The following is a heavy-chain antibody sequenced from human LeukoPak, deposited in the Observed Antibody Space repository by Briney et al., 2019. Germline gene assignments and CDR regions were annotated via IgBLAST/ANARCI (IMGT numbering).Heavy chain of an antibody. D-gene: IGHD2-15*01. Sequence: ASVKVSCKASGYTFTGYYMHWVRQAPGQGLEWMGWINPNSGGTNYAQKFQGRVTMTRDTSISTAYMELSRLRSYDTAVYYCAIRSGGSCYWSPWCAFDIWGQGTMVTVSS. J-gene: IGHJ3*02. V-gene: IGHV1-2*02. CDR1: GYTFTGYY. CDR2: INPNSGGT. CDR3: AIRSGGSCYWSPWCAFDI.